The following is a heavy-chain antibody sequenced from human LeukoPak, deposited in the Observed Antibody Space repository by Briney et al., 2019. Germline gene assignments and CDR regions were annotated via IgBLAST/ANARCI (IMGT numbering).Heavy chain of an antibody. CDR3: ARGVSGNYYDSSGYDY. Sequence: SVKVSCKASGGTFSSYAISWVRQAPGQGLEWMGGIIPIFGTANYAQKFQGRATITADESTSTAYMELSSLRSEDTAVYYCARGVSGNYYDSSGYDYWGQGTLVTVSS. CDR2: IIPIFGTA. V-gene: IGHV1-69*01. CDR1: GGTFSSYA. D-gene: IGHD3-22*01. J-gene: IGHJ4*02.